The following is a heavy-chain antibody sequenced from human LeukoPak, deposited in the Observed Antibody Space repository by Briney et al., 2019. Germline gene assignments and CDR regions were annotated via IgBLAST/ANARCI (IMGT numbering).Heavy chain of an antibody. Sequence: GGSLRLSCAASGFTFSSYEMNWVRQAPGKGLEWVSYISSSGSTIYYEDSVKGRFTISRDNAKNSLYLQMNSLRAEDTAVYYCARERNYYDSSGYESYWGQGTLVTVSS. J-gene: IGHJ4*02. D-gene: IGHD3-22*01. CDR3: ARERNYYDSSGYESY. CDR2: ISSSGSTI. CDR1: GFTFSSYE. V-gene: IGHV3-48*03.